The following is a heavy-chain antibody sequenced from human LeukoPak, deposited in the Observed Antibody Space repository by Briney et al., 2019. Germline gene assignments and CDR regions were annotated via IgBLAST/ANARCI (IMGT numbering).Heavy chain of an antibody. D-gene: IGHD6-19*01. CDR3: ARVGIAVADDY. V-gene: IGHV3-30-3*01. Sequence: GGSLRLSCAASGFTFSSYAMHWVRQAPGKGLEWVAVISYDGSNKYYADSVKGRFTISRDNSKNTLYLQMNSLRAEDTAVYYCARVGIAVADDYWGQGTLVTVSS. CDR2: ISYDGSNK. CDR1: GFTFSSYA. J-gene: IGHJ4*02.